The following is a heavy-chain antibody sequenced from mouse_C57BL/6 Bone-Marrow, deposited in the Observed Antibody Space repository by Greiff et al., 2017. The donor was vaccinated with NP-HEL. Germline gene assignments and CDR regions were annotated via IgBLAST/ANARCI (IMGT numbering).Heavy chain of an antibody. J-gene: IGHJ1*03. CDR2: INPSSGYT. Sequence: QVQLKQSGAELARPGASVKMSCKASGYTFTSYTMHWVKQRPGQGLEWIGYINPSSGYTKYNQKFKDKATLTADKSSSTAYMQLSSLTSEDSAVYYCARWATVVATPYWYFDVWGTGTTVTVSS. CDR3: ARWATVVATPYWYFDV. CDR1: GYTFTSYT. V-gene: IGHV1-4*01. D-gene: IGHD1-1*01.